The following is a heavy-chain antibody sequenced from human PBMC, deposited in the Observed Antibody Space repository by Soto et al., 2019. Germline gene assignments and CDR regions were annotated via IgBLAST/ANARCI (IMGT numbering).Heavy chain of an antibody. CDR1: GGSISSYY. CDR2: IYYSGST. CDR3: ARARGYSSSWYYYGMDV. J-gene: IGHJ6*02. V-gene: IGHV4-59*01. Sequence: SETLSLTCTVSGGSISSYYWSWIRHPPGKGLEWIGYIYYSGSTNYNPSLKSRVTISVDTSKNQFSLKLSSVTAADTAVYYCARARGYSSSWYYYGMDVWGQGTTVTVSS. D-gene: IGHD6-13*01.